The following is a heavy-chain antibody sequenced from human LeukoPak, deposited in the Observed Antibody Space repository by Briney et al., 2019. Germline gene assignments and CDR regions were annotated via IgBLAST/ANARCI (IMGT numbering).Heavy chain of an antibody. Sequence: GGSLRLSCAASGFTFSSYAMSWVRQAPGKGLEWVSAISRSGGNIKYVDSVKGRFTISRDNSKNTLYLQMNSLSADDTALYYCAKDGYGGDSEYYCYYGMDVWGQGTTVTVSS. CDR3: AKDGYGGDSEYYCYYGMDV. J-gene: IGHJ6*02. CDR2: ISRSGGNI. D-gene: IGHD4-23*01. V-gene: IGHV3-23*01. CDR1: GFTFSSYA.